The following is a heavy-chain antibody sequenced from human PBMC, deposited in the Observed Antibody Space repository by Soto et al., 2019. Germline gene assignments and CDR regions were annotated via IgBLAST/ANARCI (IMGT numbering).Heavy chain of an antibody. CDR1: GGSISSGGYY. J-gene: IGHJ5*02. CDR3: ARDKRETKWFGEYNWFDP. Sequence: SETLCLTCTVSGGSISSGGYYWSWIRQHPGKGLEWIGYIYYSGSTYYNPSLKSRVTISVDTSKNQFSLKLSSVTAADTAVYYCARDKRETKWFGEYNWFDPWGQGTLVTVSS. V-gene: IGHV4-31*03. CDR2: IYYSGST. D-gene: IGHD3-10*01.